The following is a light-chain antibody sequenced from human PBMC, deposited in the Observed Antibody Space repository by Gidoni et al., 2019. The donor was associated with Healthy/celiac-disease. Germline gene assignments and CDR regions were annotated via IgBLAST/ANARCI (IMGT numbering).Light chain of an antibody. V-gene: IGKV1-39*01. CDR3: QQSYSTPNT. CDR2: AAS. Sequence: DIPVTHSPSSLSASVGDRVTITCRARQSISSYLNWYQQKPGKAPKLLIYAASSLQSGVPERFSGSGSGTDFTLTISSLQPEDFATYYCQQSYSTPNTFGGGTKVEIK. CDR1: QSISSY. J-gene: IGKJ4*01.